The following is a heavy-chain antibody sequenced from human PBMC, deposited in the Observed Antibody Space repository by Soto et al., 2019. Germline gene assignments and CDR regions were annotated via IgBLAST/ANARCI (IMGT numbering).Heavy chain of an antibody. J-gene: IGHJ3*02. CDR2: IGTAGDT. V-gene: IGHV3-13*01. CDR1: GFTFSSYD. CDR3: AKDRGLEWAFDI. Sequence: GGSLRLSCAASGFTFSSYDMHWVRQATGKGLEWVSAIGTAGDTYYPGSVKGRFTISRDNSKNTLYLQMNSLRAEDTAVYYCAKDRGLEWAFDIWGQGTMVTVSS. D-gene: IGHD3-3*01.